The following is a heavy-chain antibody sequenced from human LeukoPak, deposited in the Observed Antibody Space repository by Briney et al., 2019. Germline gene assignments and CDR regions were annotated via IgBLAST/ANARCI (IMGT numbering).Heavy chain of an antibody. Sequence: GGSLRLSCAAPGFTFSSYAMSWVRQAPGKGLEWVSAISGSGGSTYYADSVKGRFTISRDNSKNTLYLQMNSLRAEDTAVYYCAKEYCSSTGCLYYFDSWGQGTLVTVSS. D-gene: IGHD2-2*01. CDR1: GFTFSSYA. CDR3: AKEYCSSTGCLYYFDS. J-gene: IGHJ4*02. V-gene: IGHV3-23*01. CDR2: ISGSGGST.